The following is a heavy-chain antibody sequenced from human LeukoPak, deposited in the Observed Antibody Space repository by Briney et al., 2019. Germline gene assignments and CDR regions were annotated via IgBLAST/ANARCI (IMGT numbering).Heavy chain of an antibody. CDR2: FDPEDGET. D-gene: IGHD3-3*01. J-gene: IGHJ6*03. CDR3: ATEVSPYYDFWSGYYMDV. V-gene: IGHV1-24*01. CDR1: GYTLTELS. Sequence: ASVKVSCKVSGYTLTELSMHWVRQAPGKGLDWMGGFDPEDGETIYAQKFQGRVTMTEDTSTDTAYMELSSLRSEDTAVYYCATEVSPYYDFWSGYYMDVWGKGTTVTVSS.